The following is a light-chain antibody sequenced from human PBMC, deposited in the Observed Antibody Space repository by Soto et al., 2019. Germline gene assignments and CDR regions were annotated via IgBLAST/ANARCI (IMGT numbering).Light chain of an antibody. CDR1: QSVLYSSNNKNY. Sequence: DIVMTQSPDSLAVSLGERATINCKSSQSVLYSSNNKNYLAWYQQKPGQPPKLLIYWASTRDSGVPDRFSGSVSGTDFTLTVSSLQAEDVAVYYCQQYYSTPRTFGQGTKVEIK. CDR2: WAS. CDR3: QQYYSTPRT. V-gene: IGKV4-1*01. J-gene: IGKJ1*01.